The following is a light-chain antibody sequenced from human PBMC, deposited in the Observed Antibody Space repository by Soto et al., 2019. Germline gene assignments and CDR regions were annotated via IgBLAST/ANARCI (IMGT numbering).Light chain of an antibody. CDR3: QQYVSIPLT. J-gene: IGKJ4*01. Sequence: EIVLTQSPGTLSLSPGERATLSCRASQSISSTYLTWYHQKPGQAPRLLIYDASRRATGIPDRFSGSGSGTDFTLTISSLQAEDVAVYYCQQYVSIPLTFGGGTKVDIK. CDR1: QSISSTY. V-gene: IGKV3-20*01. CDR2: DAS.